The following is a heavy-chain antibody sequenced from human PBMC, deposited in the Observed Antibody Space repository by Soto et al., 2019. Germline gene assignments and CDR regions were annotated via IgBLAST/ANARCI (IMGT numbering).Heavy chain of an antibody. V-gene: IGHV3-23*01. D-gene: IGHD6-19*01. CDR2: ISGSGGST. CDR3: AKDRGGIAVAGPWYFDY. CDR1: GFTFSSYA. J-gene: IGHJ4*02. Sequence: PGGSLRLSCAASGFTFSSYAMSWVRQAPGKGLEWVSAISGSGGSTYYADSVKGRFTISRDNSKNTLYLQMNSLRAEDTAVYYCAKDRGGIAVAGPWYFDYWGQGTLVTVSS.